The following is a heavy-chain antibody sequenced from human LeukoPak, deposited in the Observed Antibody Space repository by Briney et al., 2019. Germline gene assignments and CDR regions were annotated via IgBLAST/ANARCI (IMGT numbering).Heavy chain of an antibody. CDR3: ARAICSGGSCYSGPFDP. CDR1: GGSIGTYY. V-gene: IGHV4-59*01. J-gene: IGHJ5*02. Sequence: PSETLSLTCTVSGGSIGTYYWSWIRQPPGKGLEWIGYIYYSGSTNYNPSLKSRVTISVDTSKNQFSLKLSSVTAADTAVYYCARAICSGGSCYSGPFDPWGQGTLVTVSS. D-gene: IGHD2-15*01. CDR2: IYYSGST.